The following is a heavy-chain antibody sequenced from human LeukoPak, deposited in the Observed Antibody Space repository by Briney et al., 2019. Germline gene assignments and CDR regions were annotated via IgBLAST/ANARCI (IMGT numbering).Heavy chain of an antibody. CDR3: ARDPRYYYDSSGYDFYFDY. J-gene: IGHJ4*02. D-gene: IGHD3-22*01. Sequence: GRSLRLSCAASGFTFSSYAMHWVRQAPGKGLEWVAVISYDRSNKYYADSVKGRFTISRDNSRNTLYLQMNSLRAEDTAVYYCARDPRYYYDSSGYDFYFDYWGQGTLVTVSS. V-gene: IGHV3-30-3*01. CDR1: GFTFSSYA. CDR2: ISYDRSNK.